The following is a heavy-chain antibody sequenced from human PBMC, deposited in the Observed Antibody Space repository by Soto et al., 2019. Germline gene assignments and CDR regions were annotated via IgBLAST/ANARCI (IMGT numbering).Heavy chain of an antibody. Sequence: QITVKASGPALVKPTQTLTLTCSFSGFSLSVSGVGVGWIRQPPGKALEWLALIFWNDDKGYNPSLKSRLTITKDTSKNPVVLTMADMDPVDTATYCCADRYASGWLFDYFDFWGQGTQVTVSS. J-gene: IGHJ4*02. CDR3: ADRYASGWLFDYFDF. V-gene: IGHV2-5*01. D-gene: IGHD6-19*01. CDR2: IFWNDDK. CDR1: GFSLSVSGVG.